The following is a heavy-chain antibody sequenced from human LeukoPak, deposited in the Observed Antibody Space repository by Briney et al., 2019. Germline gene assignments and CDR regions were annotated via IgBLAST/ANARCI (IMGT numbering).Heavy chain of an antibody. V-gene: IGHV3-7*01. Sequence: GGSLRLSCAASGFTFSIYAMSWVRQAPGKGLEWVANIKEDGSEKYYVDSVKGRFIISRDNAKTSLFLQMNNLRVEDKAVYYCARGGHYFFDSWGQGTLVTVSS. CDR2: IKEDGSEK. CDR1: GFTFSIYA. J-gene: IGHJ4*02. CDR3: ARGGHYFFDS.